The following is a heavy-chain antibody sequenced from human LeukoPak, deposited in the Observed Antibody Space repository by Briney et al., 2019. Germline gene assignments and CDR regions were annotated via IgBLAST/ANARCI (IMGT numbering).Heavy chain of an antibody. V-gene: IGHV3-23*01. J-gene: IGHJ2*01. Sequence: QSGGSLRLSCAASKFTFSTYAMSWVRQAPGKGLEWVSTISGSGGSTYYADSVKGRFTISRDNSKNTLYLQMNSLRAEDTAVYYCVSKAGSYYTYWYFDLWGRGTLVTVSS. CDR3: VSKAGSYYTYWYFDL. CDR1: KFTFSTYA. D-gene: IGHD1-26*01. CDR2: ISGSGGST.